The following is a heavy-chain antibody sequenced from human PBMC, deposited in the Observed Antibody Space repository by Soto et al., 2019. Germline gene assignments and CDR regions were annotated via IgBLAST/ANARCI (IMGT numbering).Heavy chain of an antibody. V-gene: IGHV3-23*01. D-gene: IGHD2-2*01. Sequence: EVQLLESGGGLVLPGGSLRLSCAASGFTFSTYAMNWVRQAPGKGLEWVSCISDSGDYTNYADSVKGRFTISRDNSVNTLSLQMNSLRAEDTAVYYCAKDRTTGALKLDYWGQGTLVTVSS. CDR2: ISDSGDYT. J-gene: IGHJ4*02. CDR1: GFTFSTYA. CDR3: AKDRTTGALKLDY.